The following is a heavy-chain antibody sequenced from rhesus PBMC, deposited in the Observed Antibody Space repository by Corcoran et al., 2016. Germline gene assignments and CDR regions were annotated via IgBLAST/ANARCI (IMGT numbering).Heavy chain of an antibody. CDR1: GGSISSGYYY. J-gene: IGHJ4*01. Sequence: QVQLQESGPGLVKPSETLSLTCAVSGGSISSGYYYWSWIRPPPGKGLEWIGYITNSGRTSYTPSLESRVTISRDTSKNQFSLKLSSVTAADTAVYYCARDLGGIAVAGSFDYWGQGVLVTVSS. CDR2: ITNSGRT. V-gene: IGHV4-122*02. D-gene: IGHD6-37*01. CDR3: ARDLGGIAVAGSFDY.